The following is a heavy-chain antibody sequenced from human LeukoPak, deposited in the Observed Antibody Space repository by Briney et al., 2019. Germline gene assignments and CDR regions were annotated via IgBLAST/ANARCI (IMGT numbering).Heavy chain of an antibody. CDR2: MNPNSGNT. J-gene: IGHJ5*02. D-gene: IGHD1-26*01. Sequence: ASVKVSCKTSGYTFNNYDINWVRQASGQGLEWMGWMNPNSGNTGYAQTFQGRVTMTRDMSTSTDYMELSSLRSEDTAIYYCARDNSVGDNAWWFDPWGQGTLVTVSS. CDR1: GYTFNNYD. CDR3: ARDNSVGDNAWWFDP. V-gene: IGHV1-8*01.